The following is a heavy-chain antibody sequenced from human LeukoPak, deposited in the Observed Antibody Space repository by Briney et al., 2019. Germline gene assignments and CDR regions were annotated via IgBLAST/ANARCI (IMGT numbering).Heavy chain of an antibody. CDR3: ARDRYYGSGNFDY. D-gene: IGHD3-10*01. V-gene: IGHV3-33*01. Sequence: PGRSLRLSCAASGFTFSSYGMHWVRQAPGKGLEWVAVIWYDGSNKYYADSVKGRFTLSRDNSKNTLYLQMNSLRAEDTAVYYCARDRYYGSGNFDYWGQGTLVTVSS. CDR2: IWYDGSNK. J-gene: IGHJ4*02. CDR1: GFTFSSYG.